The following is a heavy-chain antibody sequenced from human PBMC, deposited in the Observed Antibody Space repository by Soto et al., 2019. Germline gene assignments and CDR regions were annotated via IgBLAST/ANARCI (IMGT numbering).Heavy chain of an antibody. Sequence: QGVLVQSGGDVKKPGASVKVSCKASGFTFTRYAISWVRQAPGQGXXXXXXISGYNGNTNYAQNLQGRVTMTTDTXXXXXXXXXXXXXXXXXXXXXXXXXXXXXXXXXXXXXXDIWGQGTMVTVSS. CDR2: ISGYNGNT. CDR1: GFTFTRYA. V-gene: IGHV1-18*01. CDR3: XXXXXXXXXXXXXXXXDI. J-gene: IGHJ3*02.